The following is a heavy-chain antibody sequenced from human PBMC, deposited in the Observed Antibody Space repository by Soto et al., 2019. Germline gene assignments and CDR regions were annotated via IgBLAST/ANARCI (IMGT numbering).Heavy chain of an antibody. CDR3: AKSHYPGGNFHFPDY. J-gene: IGHJ4*02. CDR2: ISSDGGNT. Sequence: VGSLRLSCAASGFTFSSYAMSWVRQAPGKGLERVSSISSDGGNTYYADSVKGRFTISRDNSKNTLSLQMNSLRADDAAVYYCAKSHYPGGNFHFPDYWGQGTLVTVSS. V-gene: IGHV3-23*01. D-gene: IGHD1-1*01. CDR1: GFTFSSYA.